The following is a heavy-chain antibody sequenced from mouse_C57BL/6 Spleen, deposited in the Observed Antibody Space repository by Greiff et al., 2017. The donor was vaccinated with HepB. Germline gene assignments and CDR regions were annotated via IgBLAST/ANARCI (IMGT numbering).Heavy chain of an antibody. Sequence: EVKLMESGEGLVKPGGSLKLSCAASGFTFSSYAMSWVRQTPEKRLEWVAYISSGGDYIYYADTVKGRFTISRDNARNTLYLQMSSLKSEDTAMYYCTKLTGPYFDYWGQGTTLTVSS. D-gene: IGHD4-1*01. CDR2: ISSGGDYI. CDR1: GFTFSSYA. V-gene: IGHV5-9-1*02. J-gene: IGHJ2*01. CDR3: TKLTGPYFDY.